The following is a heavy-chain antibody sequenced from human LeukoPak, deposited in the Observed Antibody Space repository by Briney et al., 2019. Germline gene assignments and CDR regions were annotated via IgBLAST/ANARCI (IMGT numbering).Heavy chain of an antibody. V-gene: IGHV3-48*03. CDR3: ARLDASGLDY. D-gene: IGHD6-19*01. J-gene: IGHJ4*02. Sequence: PGGSLRLSCAASGFTFSSYEMNWVRQAPGKGLEWVSYISGSGRTIYYANSVKGRFTISRDNAKNSLYLQVNSLRADDTAVYYCARLDASGLDYWGQGTLVTVSS. CDR2: ISGSGRTI. CDR1: GFTFSSYE.